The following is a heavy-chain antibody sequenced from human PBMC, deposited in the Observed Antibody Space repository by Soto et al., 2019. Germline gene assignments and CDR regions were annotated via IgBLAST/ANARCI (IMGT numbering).Heavy chain of an antibody. CDR3: ARDKRAFGVFPPAYYYYGMAV. J-gene: IGHJ6*02. D-gene: IGHD3-10*01. V-gene: IGHV3-33*01. CDR2: IWYDGSNK. Sequence: GGSLKLSCAASGFTFSSYGMHWVRQAPGKGLEWVAVIWYDGSNKYYADSVKGRFTISRDNSKNTLYLQMNSLRAEDTAVYYYARDKRAFGVFPPAYYYYGMAVXGQGTTVPVSS. CDR1: GFTFSSYG.